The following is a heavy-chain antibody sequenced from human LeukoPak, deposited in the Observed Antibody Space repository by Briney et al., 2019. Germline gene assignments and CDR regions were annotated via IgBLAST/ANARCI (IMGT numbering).Heavy chain of an antibody. CDR3: ATSSSWDYFDY. D-gene: IGHD6-13*01. CDR1: GFTFSSYA. CDR2: ISGSGGST. V-gene: IGHV3-23*01. J-gene: IGHJ4*02. Sequence: GGSLRLSCAASGFTFSSYAMSWVRQAPGKGLEWVSAISGSGGSTYYADSAKGRFTISRDNSKNTLYLQMNSLRAEDTAVYYCATSSSWDYFDYWGQGTLVTVSS.